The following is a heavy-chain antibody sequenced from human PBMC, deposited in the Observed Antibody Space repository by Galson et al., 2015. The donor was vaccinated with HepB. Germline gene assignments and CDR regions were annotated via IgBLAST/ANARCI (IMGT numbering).Heavy chain of an antibody. CDR2: IYYSGST. V-gene: IGHV4-39*01. J-gene: IGHJ2*01. D-gene: IGHD6-13*01. CDR1: GGSISSSSYY. CDR3: ARSRSNWYFDL. Sequence: ETLSLTCTVSGGSISSSSYYWGWIRQPPGKGLEWIGSIYYSGSTYYNPSLKSRVTISVDTSKNQFSLKLSSVTAADTAVYYCARSRSNWYFDLWGRGTLVTVSS.